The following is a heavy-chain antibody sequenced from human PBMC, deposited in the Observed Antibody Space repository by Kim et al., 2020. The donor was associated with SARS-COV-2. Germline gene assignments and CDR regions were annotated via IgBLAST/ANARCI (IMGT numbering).Heavy chain of an antibody. CDR3: ARGGVYSGYRRKGWFDP. J-gene: IGHJ5*02. V-gene: IGHV4-34*01. D-gene: IGHD5-12*01. Sequence: LKSQVTISVETSKNQFSLKLSSVTAADTAVYYCARGGVYSGYRRKGWFDPWGQGTLVTVSS.